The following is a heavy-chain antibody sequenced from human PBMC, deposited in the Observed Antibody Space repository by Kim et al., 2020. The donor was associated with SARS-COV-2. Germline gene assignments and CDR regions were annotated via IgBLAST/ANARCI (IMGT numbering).Heavy chain of an antibody. CDR3: ARDKVGVPAANYNYYYYYGMDV. CDR1: GGTFSSYA. J-gene: IGHJ6*02. CDR2: IIPILGIA. V-gene: IGHV1-69*04. Sequence: SVKVSCKASGGTFSSYAISWVRQAPGQGLEWMGRIIPILGIANYAQKFQGRVTITADKSTSTAYMELSSLRSEDTAVYYCARDKVGVPAANYNYYYYYGMDVWGQGTTVTVSS. D-gene: IGHD2-2*01.